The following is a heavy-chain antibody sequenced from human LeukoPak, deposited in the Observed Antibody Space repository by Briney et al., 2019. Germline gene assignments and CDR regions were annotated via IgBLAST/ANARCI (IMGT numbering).Heavy chain of an antibody. D-gene: IGHD4-17*01. Sequence: PGGSLRLSCAASGFTVSSNYMSWVRQAPGKGLEWVSVIYSGGSTYYADSVKGRFTISRDNSKSTLYLQMNSLRAEDTAVYFCARLGTTVTHFDYWGQGTLVTVSS. V-gene: IGHV3-66*01. CDR1: GFTVSSNY. CDR2: IYSGGST. CDR3: ARLGTTVTHFDY. J-gene: IGHJ4*02.